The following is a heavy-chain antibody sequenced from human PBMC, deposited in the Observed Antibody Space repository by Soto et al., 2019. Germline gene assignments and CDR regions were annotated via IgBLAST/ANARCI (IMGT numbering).Heavy chain of an antibody. J-gene: IGHJ3*02. V-gene: IGHV4-30-4*01. CDR3: ARVGSVMTTVTSAVDI. CDR2: IYYSGST. D-gene: IGHD4-17*01. Sequence: QVQLQESGPGLVKPSQTLSLTCTVSGGSISSGDYYWSWIRQPPGKGLEWIGYIYYSGSTYYNPSLKSRVTISVDTSKNQFSLKLSSVPAADTAVYYCARVGSVMTTVTSAVDIWGQGTMVTVSS. CDR1: GGSISSGDYY.